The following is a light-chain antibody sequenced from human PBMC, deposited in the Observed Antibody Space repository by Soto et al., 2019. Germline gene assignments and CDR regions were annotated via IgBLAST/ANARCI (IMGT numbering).Light chain of an antibody. CDR2: DAS. J-gene: IGKJ4*01. V-gene: IGKV3-11*01. CDR3: QQRSNWPLT. Sequence: LTQSPATLSLSPGERATLSCRASQSVSSYLAWYQQKPGQAPRLLIYDASNRATGIPARFSGSGSGTDFTLTISSLEPEDFAVYYCQQRSNWPLTFGGGTKVDIK. CDR1: QSVSSY.